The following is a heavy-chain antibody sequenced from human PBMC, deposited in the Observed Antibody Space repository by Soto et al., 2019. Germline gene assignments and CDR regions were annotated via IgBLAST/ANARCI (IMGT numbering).Heavy chain of an antibody. CDR3: ACWVHIVPVAPSDFDR. CDR1: GFPFTNYW. V-gene: IGHV3-74*01. CDR2: ISPDGSDV. Sequence: GGSLRLSCAASGFPFTNYWMNWVRQTPGKGLMWVSRISPDGSDVGYADSVEGRFTVSRDNAKNTLYLQMHRLRAEDTAMYYCACWVHIVPVAPSDFDRWGQGPLVTV. J-gene: IGHJ4*02. D-gene: IGHD2-8*02.